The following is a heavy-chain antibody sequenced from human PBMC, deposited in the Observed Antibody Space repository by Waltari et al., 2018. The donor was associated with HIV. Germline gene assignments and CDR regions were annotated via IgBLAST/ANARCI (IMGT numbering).Heavy chain of an antibody. J-gene: IGHJ4*02. CDR3: VPLKTVTGTIDN. CDR2: VYSNGAT. V-gene: IGHV4-39*01. Sequence: QLQLQESGPALVKPTETLSPTCTVPTGYITQTYSSGWVRQFPGTGLEWTGTVYSNGATNYAPSLTSRIALYVDTSKNQFSLTLTAVTAADTSLYFCVPLKTVTGTIDNWGQGTRVTVS. D-gene: IGHD6-19*01. CDR1: TGYITQTYS.